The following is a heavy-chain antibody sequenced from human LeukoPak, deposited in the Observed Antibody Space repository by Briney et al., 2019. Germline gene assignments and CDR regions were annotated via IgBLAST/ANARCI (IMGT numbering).Heavy chain of an antibody. CDR2: FDPEDGET. D-gene: IGHD5-18*01. J-gene: IGHJ5*02. CDR1: GYTLTELS. V-gene: IGHV1-24*01. CDR3: TIIRGYSYAFGP. Sequence: ASVKVSCKVSGYTLTELSMHWVRQAPGKGLEWMGGFDPEDGETIYAQKFQGRVTMTEDTSTDTAYMELSSLRSEDTAVYYCTIIRGYSYAFGPWGQGTLVTVSS.